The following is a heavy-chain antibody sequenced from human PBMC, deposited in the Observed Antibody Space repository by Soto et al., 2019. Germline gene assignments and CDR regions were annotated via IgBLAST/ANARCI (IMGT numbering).Heavy chain of an antibody. V-gene: IGHV5-51*01. CDR2: IYPGDSDT. D-gene: IGHD3-10*01. CDR1: GYSFTSYW. Sequence: LGESLKISCKGSGYSFTSYWIGWVRQMPGKGPEWMGIIYPGDSDTRYSPSFQGQVTISADKSISTAYLQWSSLKASDTAMYYCATSGKLEGEKVYDAFDIWGQGTMVTVSS. CDR3: ATSGKLEGEKVYDAFDI. J-gene: IGHJ3*02.